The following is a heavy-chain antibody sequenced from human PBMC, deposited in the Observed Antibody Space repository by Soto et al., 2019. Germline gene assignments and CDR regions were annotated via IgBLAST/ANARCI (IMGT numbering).Heavy chain of an antibody. V-gene: IGHV3-48*03. J-gene: IGHJ6*02. D-gene: IGHD6-6*01. Sequence: GGSLRLSCAVSGFIFSSYEMNWVRQAPGKGLEWVSYISSSGSNIYYADSVKGRFTISRDNSKNSLFLQMSSLRAEDTGLYYCARVYSSSSGRAMDVWGQGTTVTVSS. CDR3: ARVYSSSSGRAMDV. CDR1: GFIFSSYE. CDR2: ISSSGSNI.